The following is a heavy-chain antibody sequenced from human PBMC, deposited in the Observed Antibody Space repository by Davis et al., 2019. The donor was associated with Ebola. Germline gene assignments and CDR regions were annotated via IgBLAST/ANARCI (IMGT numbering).Heavy chain of an antibody. V-gene: IGHV3-43*01. CDR3: AKDRADFSAFDI. CDR1: GFTFSSYA. D-gene: IGHD2/OR15-2a*01. CDR2: ISWDGGST. Sequence: GGSLRLSCAASGFTFSSYAMHWVRQAPGKGLEWVSLISWDGGSTYYADSVKGRFTISRDNSKNSLYLQMNSLRTEDTALYYCAKDRADFSAFDIWGQGTMVTVSS. J-gene: IGHJ3*02.